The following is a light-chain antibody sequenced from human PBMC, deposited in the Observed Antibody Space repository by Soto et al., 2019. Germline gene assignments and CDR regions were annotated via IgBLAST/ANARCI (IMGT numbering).Light chain of an antibody. CDR2: SNN. J-gene: IGLJ1*01. CDR3: AAWDDSLNGYV. CDR1: SSNIGSNT. V-gene: IGLV1-44*01. Sequence: LTQPPSASGTPGQRVTISCSGSSSNIGSNTVNWYQQLPGTAPKLLIYSNNQRPSGVPDRFSGSKSGTSASLAISGLQSEDEADYYCAAWDDSLNGYVFGTGTKSPS.